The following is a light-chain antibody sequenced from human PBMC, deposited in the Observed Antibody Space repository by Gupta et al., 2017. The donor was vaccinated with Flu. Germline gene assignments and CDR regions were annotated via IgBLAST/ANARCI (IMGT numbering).Light chain of an antibody. J-gene: IGKJ1*01. CDR3: QQYGSSPPRT. CDR1: QSVSSSY. Sequence: EIVLTQSPGTLSLSPGERATLSCRASQSVSSSYLAWYQQQPGQAPRLLIFGASSRATGIPDRFSGSGSGTDFTLTISRLEPEDFAVYYCQQYGSSPPRTFGQGTKVEIK. V-gene: IGKV3-20*01. CDR2: GAS.